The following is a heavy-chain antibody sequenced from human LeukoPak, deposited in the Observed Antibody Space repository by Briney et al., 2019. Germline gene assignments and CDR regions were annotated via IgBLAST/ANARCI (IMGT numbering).Heavy chain of an antibody. CDR2: ISGSGGST. V-gene: IGHV3-23*01. CDR1: GFTFSSYA. J-gene: IGHJ4*02. Sequence: SGGSLRLSCAASGFTFSSYAMSWVRQAPGKGLEWVSAISGSGGSTYYADSVKGRFTISRDNSKNTLYLQMNSLRAEDTAVYYCAKDQAYYDFWSGYSIGYRGQGTLVTVSS. D-gene: IGHD3-3*01. CDR3: AKDQAYYDFWSGYSIGY.